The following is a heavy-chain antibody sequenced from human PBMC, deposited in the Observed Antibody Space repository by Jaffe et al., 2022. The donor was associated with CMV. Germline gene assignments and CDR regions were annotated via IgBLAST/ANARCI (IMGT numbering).Heavy chain of an antibody. CDR2: IIPIFGTA. J-gene: IGHJ4*02. CDR3: ARGAEPKSIAARAYRFDY. CDR1: GGTFSSYA. Sequence: QVQLVQSGAEVKKPGSSVKVSCKASGGTFSSYAISWVRQAPGQGLEWMGGIIPIFGTANYAQKFQGRVTITADESTSTAYMELSSLRSEDTAVYYCARGAEPKSIAARAYRFDYWGQGTLVTVSS. V-gene: IGHV1-69*01. D-gene: IGHD6-6*01.